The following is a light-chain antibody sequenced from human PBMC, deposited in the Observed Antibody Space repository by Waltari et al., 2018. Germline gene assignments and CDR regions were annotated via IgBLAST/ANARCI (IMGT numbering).Light chain of an antibody. CDR2: GAS. V-gene: IGKV3-15*01. J-gene: IGKJ1*01. CDR3: QQYNNWPPWT. Sequence: ETEMTQSPATLSVSPGERVTLSCRASQSINNNLAWYQQKPGRAPRLLIYGASTRATGIPARFSGSGSGTEFTLIISSLQSDDLGIYYCQQYNNWPPWTFGQGTKVEIK. CDR1: QSINNN.